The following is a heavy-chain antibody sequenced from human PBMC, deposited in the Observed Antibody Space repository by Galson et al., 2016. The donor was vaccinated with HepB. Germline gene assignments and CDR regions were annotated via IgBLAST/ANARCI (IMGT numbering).Heavy chain of an antibody. D-gene: IGHD6-13*01. J-gene: IGHJ4*02. V-gene: IGHV3-33*01. CDR3: ARAFGAAGAIDY. Sequence: PVWSLRLSCAASGFTFSNSGMHWVRQAPGKWLEWVAVIWYDGSTKYYGDSVKGRFTISRDNSKNALYLQMNSLRVEDTAVYYCARAFGAAGAIDYWGQGTLVTVSS. CDR1: GFTFSNSG. CDR2: IWYDGSTK.